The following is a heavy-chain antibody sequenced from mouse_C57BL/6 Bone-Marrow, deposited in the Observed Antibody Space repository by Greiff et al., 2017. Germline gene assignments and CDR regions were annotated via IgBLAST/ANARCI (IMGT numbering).Heavy chain of an antibody. Sequence: VQLQQSGAELMKPGASVKLSCKATGYTFTGYWIAWVKQRPGHGLEWIGEILPGSGSTNYNEKFKGKATFTADTSSNTAYMQLSSRTTTDSDIEYCARGRGGTDYAMDYWGQGTSVTVSS. CDR2: ILPGSGST. V-gene: IGHV1-9*01. CDR1: GYTFTGYW. J-gene: IGHJ4*01. D-gene: IGHD1-1*01. CDR3: ARGRGGTDYAMDY.